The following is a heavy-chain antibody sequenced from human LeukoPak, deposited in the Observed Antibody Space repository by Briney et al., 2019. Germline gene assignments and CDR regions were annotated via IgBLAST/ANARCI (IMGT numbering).Heavy chain of an antibody. CDR3: ARAIVGATKGDY. CDR1: GFTFSSYA. CDR2: ISYDGSNK. V-gene: IGHV3-30-3*01. J-gene: IGHJ4*02. Sequence: PGGSLRLSCAASGFTFSSYAMHWVRQAPGKGLEWVAVISYDGSNKYYADSVKGRFTISRDNSKNTLYLQMNSLRAEDTAVYYCARAIVGATKGDYWGQGTLATVSS. D-gene: IGHD1-26*01.